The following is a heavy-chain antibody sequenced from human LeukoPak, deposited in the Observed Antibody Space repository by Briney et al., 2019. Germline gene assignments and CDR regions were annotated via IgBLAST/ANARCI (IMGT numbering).Heavy chain of an antibody. V-gene: IGHV3-23*01. J-gene: IGHJ4*02. CDR2: ISGSGAGA. CDR3: VKNHYDILTGSFKW. D-gene: IGHD3-9*01. Sequence: GGSLRLSCAASGFTFSGYAMTWVRQAPGKGLEWVSAISGSGAGAYYADSVKGRFNISRDNSKNTLYLQMNSLRAEDTAVYYCVKNHYDILTGSFKWWGQGTLVTVSS. CDR1: GFTFSGYA.